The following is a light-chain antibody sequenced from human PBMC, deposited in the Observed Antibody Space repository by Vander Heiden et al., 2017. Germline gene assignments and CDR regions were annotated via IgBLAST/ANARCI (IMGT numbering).Light chain of an antibody. CDR3: YSATDNIGV. Sequence: SYELTQPSSVSVPSGQTAKNTCSGDVLAKKYARWFQQEPGQAPVLIIYKDSERPSGIPERFSGSSSGTTVTLTISGAQVEDEADYYCYSATDNIGVFGGGTKLTVL. CDR2: KDS. V-gene: IGLV3-27*01. J-gene: IGLJ3*02. CDR1: VLAKKY.